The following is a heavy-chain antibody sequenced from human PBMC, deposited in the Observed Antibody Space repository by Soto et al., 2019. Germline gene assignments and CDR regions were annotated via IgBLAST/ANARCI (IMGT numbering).Heavy chain of an antibody. J-gene: IGHJ3*02. CDR2: IYYSGST. Sequence: PSETLSLTCTVSCGSVSSGSYYWSWIRQPPGKGLEWIGYIYYSGSTNYNPSLKSRVTISVDTSKNQFSLKLSSVTAADTAVYYCARETYRYDFWSGQLRTYYFDIWGQGTMVTVS. CDR1: CGSVSSGSYY. CDR3: ARETYRYDFWSGQLRTYYFDI. D-gene: IGHD3-3*01. V-gene: IGHV4-61*01.